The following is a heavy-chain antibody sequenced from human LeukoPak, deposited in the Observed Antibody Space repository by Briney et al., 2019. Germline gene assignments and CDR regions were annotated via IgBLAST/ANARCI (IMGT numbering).Heavy chain of an antibody. V-gene: IGHV1-46*01. CDR1: GYTFTSYY. CDR2: INPSGGST. J-gene: IGHJ4*02. D-gene: IGHD3-9*01. CDR3: ARDPYDILSPGAETGFDY. Sequence: ASVKVSCKAPGYTFTSYYMHWVRQAPGQGLEWMGIINPSGGSTSYAQKFQGRVTMTRDTSTSTVYMELSSLRSEDTAVYYCARDPYDILSPGAETGFDYWGQGTLVTVSS.